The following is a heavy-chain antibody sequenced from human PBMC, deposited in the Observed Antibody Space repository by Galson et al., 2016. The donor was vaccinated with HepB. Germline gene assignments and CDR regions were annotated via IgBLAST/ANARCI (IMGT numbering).Heavy chain of an antibody. D-gene: IGHD5-12*01. CDR3: ARGRSPSWLRIMDV. CDR2: ISHSGYT. CDR1: GGSSNFNPYY. V-gene: IGHV4-34*01. J-gene: IGHJ6*02. Sequence: TLSLTCFVSGGSSNFNPYYWSWIRPPPGKGLEWIGEISHSGYTNYNPSLGSRVTISVDTDKNQFSLRLTSVTAADTGVYFCARGRSPSWLRIMDVWGRGTTVAVTS.